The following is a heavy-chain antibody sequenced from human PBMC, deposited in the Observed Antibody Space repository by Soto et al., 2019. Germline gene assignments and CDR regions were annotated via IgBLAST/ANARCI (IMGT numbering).Heavy chain of an antibody. D-gene: IGHD6-13*01. V-gene: IGHV4-39*01. CDR2: IYSTGNT. CDR1: GGSITSSSY. CDR3: RSSSRYSTDV. Sequence: QLQLQESSTGLVKPSETLSLSCTVSGGSITSSSYWGWIRQPPGKGLEWIGSIYSTGNTYYNPSLKGRVTISADTSKNQFSLNLSSVTAADTAVYYCRSSSRYSTDVWGQGTTVYVSS. J-gene: IGHJ6*02.